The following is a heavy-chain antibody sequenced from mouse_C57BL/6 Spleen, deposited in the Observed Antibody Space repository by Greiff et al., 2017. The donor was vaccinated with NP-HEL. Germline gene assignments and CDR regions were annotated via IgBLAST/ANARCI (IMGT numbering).Heavy chain of an antibody. CDR2: IRSKSNNYAT. CDR3: VRDYYGNYVGYFDV. Sequence: EVKLVESGGGLVQPKGSLKLSCAASGFSFNTYAMNWVRQAPGKGLEWVARIRSKSNNYATYYADSVKDRFTISRDDSESMLYLQMNNLTTEDTAMYYCVRDYYGNYVGYFDVWGTGTTVTVSS. J-gene: IGHJ1*03. D-gene: IGHD2-1*01. CDR1: GFSFNTYA. V-gene: IGHV10-1*01.